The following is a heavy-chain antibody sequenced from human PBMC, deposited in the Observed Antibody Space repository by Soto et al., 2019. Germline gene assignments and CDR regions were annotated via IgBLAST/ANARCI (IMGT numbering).Heavy chain of an antibody. Sequence: SETLSLTCAVYAGSFIGYYWSWIRQPPGKGLEWIGEINHSGTTNYNPSLKSRVTISVDTSKNQFSLKLSSVTAEDTAVYYCASSPLSYGMDVWGQGTTVTVSS. V-gene: IGHV4-34*01. CDR3: ASSPLSYGMDV. CDR1: AGSFIGYY. CDR2: INHSGTT. J-gene: IGHJ6*02.